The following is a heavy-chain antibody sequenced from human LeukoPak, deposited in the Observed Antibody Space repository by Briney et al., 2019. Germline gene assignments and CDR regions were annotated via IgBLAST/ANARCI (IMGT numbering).Heavy chain of an antibody. J-gene: IGHJ4*02. V-gene: IGHV4-38-2*02. D-gene: IGHD3-10*01. Sequence: SETLSLTCTVSGGSISSYYWIWIRQPPGKGLEGIGSIYHSGSTYYNPSLKTRVTISVDTSKNQFSLKLSSVTAADTAVYYCARDPMVRGVIGYWGQGTLVTVSS. CDR1: GGSISSYY. CDR2: IYHSGST. CDR3: ARDPMVRGVIGY.